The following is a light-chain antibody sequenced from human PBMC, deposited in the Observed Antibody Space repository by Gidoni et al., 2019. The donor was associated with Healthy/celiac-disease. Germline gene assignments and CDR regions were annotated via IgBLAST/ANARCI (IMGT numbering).Light chain of an antibody. CDR1: AGYD. CDR3: QSYDSSLSGWV. V-gene: IGLV1-40*01. CDR2: GNS. J-gene: IGLJ3*02. Sequence: AGYDVHWYQQLPGTAPNLLIYGNSNRPSGVPDRFSGSKSGTSASLAITGLQAEDEADYYCQSYDSSLSGWVFGGGTKLTVL.